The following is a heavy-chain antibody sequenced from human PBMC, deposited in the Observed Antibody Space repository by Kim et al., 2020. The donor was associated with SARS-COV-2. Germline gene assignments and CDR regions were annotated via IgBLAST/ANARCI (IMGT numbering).Heavy chain of an antibody. J-gene: IGHJ6*04. D-gene: IGHD3-3*01. V-gene: IGHV4-31*03. CDR1: GGSISSGGYY. Sequence: SETLSLTCTVSGGSISSGGYYWSWIRQHPGKGLEWIGYIYYSGSTYYNPSLKSRVTISVDTSKNQFSLKLSSVTAADTAVYYCAGAHRTIFGVVEYMDVWGERTTVTVSS. CDR3: AGAHRTIFGVVEYMDV. CDR2: IYYSGST.